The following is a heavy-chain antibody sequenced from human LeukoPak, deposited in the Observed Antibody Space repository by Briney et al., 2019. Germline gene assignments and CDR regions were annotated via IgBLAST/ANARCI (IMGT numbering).Heavy chain of an antibody. CDR3: ASLMVRGVLFDY. V-gene: IGHV3-30-3*01. CDR2: ISYDGSNK. D-gene: IGHD3-10*01. CDR1: GFTFSSYA. J-gene: IGHJ4*02. Sequence: GGSLRLSCAASGFTFSSYAMHWVRQAPGKGLEWVAVISYDGSNKYYADSVKGRFTISRDNSKNTLYLQMNSLRAEDTAVYYCASLMVRGVLFDYWGQGTLVTVSS.